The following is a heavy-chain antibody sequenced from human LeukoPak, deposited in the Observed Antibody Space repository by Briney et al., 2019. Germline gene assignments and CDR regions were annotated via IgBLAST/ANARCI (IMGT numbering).Heavy chain of an antibody. CDR2: IRYDGTYK. CDR1: GSTFSNYG. CDR3: ARDYGDYKFDY. D-gene: IGHD4-17*01. Sequence: PGGSLRLSCAASGSTFSNYGLHWVRQAPGKGLEWLAVIRYDGTYKYYADSMQGRFTISRDNAKNSLYLQMNSLRAEDTAVYYCARDYGDYKFDYWGQGTLVTVSS. J-gene: IGHJ4*02. V-gene: IGHV3-33*08.